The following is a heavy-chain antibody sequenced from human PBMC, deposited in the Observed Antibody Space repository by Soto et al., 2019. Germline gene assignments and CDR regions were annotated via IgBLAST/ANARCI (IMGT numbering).Heavy chain of an antibody. V-gene: IGHV4-59*01. CDR2: VYSSGSA. Sequence: SETLSLTCTVSGGSIINYYCICVRHPSWKGLELIGYVYSSGSANYNPSLKSRVTISVSSSKNQFSLKLTSVTAADMAVYYCARLRGSSFSLDYWARDPWSPSPQ. J-gene: IGHJ4*02. CDR3: ARLRGSSFSLDY. CDR1: GGSIINYY. D-gene: IGHD1-26*01.